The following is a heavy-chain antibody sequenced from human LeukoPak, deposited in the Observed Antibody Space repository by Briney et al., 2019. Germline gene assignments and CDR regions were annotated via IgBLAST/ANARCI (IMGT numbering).Heavy chain of an antibody. CDR1: GFIFNKYW. CDR2: IKQNGGEI. V-gene: IGHV3-7*03. CDR3: AGDLPFDL. Sequence: GGSLRLSCAASGFIFNKYWMTWVRQAPGEAPVWVANIKQNGGEIHYLDSVKGRFTISRDDAKNSLYLQMNSLRVEDTARYFCAGDLPFDLWGQGTLVTVSS. J-gene: IGHJ4*02.